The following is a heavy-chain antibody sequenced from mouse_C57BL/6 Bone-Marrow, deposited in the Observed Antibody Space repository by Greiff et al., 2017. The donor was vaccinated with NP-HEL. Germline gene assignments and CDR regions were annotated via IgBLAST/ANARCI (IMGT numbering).Heavy chain of an antibody. CDR2: IDPSDSYT. V-gene: IGHV1-50*01. Sequence: QVQLQQSGAELVKPGASVKLSCKASGYTFTSYWMQWVKQRPGQGLEWIGEIDPSDSYTNYNQKFKGKATLTVDTSSSTAYMQLSSLTSEDSAVYYCARPTYSNYPYYFDYWGQGTTLTVSS. J-gene: IGHJ2*01. D-gene: IGHD2-5*01. CDR3: ARPTYSNYPYYFDY. CDR1: GYTFTSYW.